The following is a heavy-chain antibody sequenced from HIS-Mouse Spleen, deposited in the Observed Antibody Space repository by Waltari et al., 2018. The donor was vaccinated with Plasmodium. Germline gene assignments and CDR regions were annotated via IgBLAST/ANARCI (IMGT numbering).Heavy chain of an antibody. J-gene: IGHJ6*02. Sequence: QLQLQESGPGLVTPSETLSLTRTVSVGSISSSSYYWGWLRQPAGKGLEWIGSSYYSGSTYYNPSLKSRVTISVDTSKNQFSLKLSSVTAADTAVYYCASLPRVEEVTTPFYYYYYGMDVWGQGTTVTVSS. CDR3: ASLPRVEEVTTPFYYYYYGMDV. V-gene: IGHV4-39*01. D-gene: IGHD4-4*01. CDR1: VGSISSSSYY. CDR2: SYYSGST.